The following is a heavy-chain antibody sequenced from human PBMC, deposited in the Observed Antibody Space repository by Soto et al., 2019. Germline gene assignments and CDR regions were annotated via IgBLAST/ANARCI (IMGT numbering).Heavy chain of an antibody. CDR3: ARALESPYSSSLNWFDP. D-gene: IGHD6-13*01. V-gene: IGHV1-69*13. J-gene: IGHJ5*02. CDR1: GGTFSSYA. CDR2: IIPIFGTA. Sequence: SVKVSCKASGGTFSSYAISWVREAPGQGLEWMGGIIPIFGTANYAQKFQGRVTITADESTSTAYMELSSLRTEDTAVYYCARALESPYSSSLNWFDPWGQGTLVTVSS.